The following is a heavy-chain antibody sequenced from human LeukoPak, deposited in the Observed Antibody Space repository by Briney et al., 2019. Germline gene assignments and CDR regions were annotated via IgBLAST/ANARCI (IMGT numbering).Heavy chain of an antibody. D-gene: IGHD2-2*01. J-gene: IGHJ5*02. Sequence: GASVKVSCKASGYTFTSYGISWVRQAPGQGLEWMGWISAYNGNTNYAQKLQGRVTMTTDTSTSTAYMELRSLRSDDTAVYYCARDVGGDIVVVPAAVFDPWGQGTLVTVSS. CDR3: ARDVGGDIVVVPAAVFDP. CDR1: GYTFTSYG. CDR2: ISAYNGNT. V-gene: IGHV1-18*01.